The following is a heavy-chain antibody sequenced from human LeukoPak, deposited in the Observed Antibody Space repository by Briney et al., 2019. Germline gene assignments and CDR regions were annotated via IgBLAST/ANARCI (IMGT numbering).Heavy chain of an antibody. CDR3: ARSGDYYYYYMDV. CDR2: IKQDGSEK. J-gene: IGHJ6*03. V-gene: IGHV3-7*01. D-gene: IGHD1-26*01. Sequence: GGSLRLSCAASGFTFSSYWMSWVRQAPGKGLEWVANIKQDGSEKYYVDSVKGRFTISRDNAKNSLYLQMNSLRAEDTAVYYCARSGDYYYYYMDVWGKGTTVTVSS. CDR1: GFTFSSYW.